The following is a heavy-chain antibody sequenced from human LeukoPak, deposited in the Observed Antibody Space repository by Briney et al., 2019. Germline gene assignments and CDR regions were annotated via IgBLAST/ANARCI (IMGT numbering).Heavy chain of an antibody. V-gene: IGHV3-33*01. D-gene: IGHD6-13*01. CDR2: IRYDGSNK. Sequence: GRSLRLSCAASGFTFSSYGMHWVRQAPGKGLEWVAVIRYDGSNKYYADSVKGRFTISRDNSKNTLYLQMNSLRAEDTAVYYCARDRVAYSSSWYSRSEDRRRSYYYYGMDVWGQGTTVTVSS. CDR1: GFTFSSYG. CDR3: ARDRVAYSSSWYSRSEDRRRSYYYYGMDV. J-gene: IGHJ6*02.